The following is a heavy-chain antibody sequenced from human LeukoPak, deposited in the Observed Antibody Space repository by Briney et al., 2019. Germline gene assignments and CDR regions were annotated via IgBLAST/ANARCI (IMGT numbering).Heavy chain of an antibody. V-gene: IGHV4-31*03. CDR3: ARAPYSSSSVDY. J-gene: IGHJ4*02. Sequence: SQTLSLTCTVSGGSLSSGGYFWTWMRPQPGKGLEWIGYIYNSGSTYYNPSLKSRVTISVDMSKNQFSLKLSSVTAADTAVYYCARAPYSSSSVDYWGQGTLVTVSS. CDR2: IYNSGST. CDR1: GGSLSSGGYF. D-gene: IGHD6-6*01.